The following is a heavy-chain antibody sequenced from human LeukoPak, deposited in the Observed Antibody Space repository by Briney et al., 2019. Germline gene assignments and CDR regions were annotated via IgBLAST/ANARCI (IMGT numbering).Heavy chain of an antibody. CDR2: IYPGYSDT. Sequence: ASVKVSCKGSGYXFTTYWIGWVRQMPGKGLEWMGIIYPGYSDTRYSPSFQGQVTISADKSVSTAYLQWSSLKGSDTAMYYCARRGSGWYVDYWGQGTLVTVSS. CDR1: GYXFTTYW. V-gene: IGHV5-51*01. CDR3: ARRGSGWYVDY. J-gene: IGHJ4*02. D-gene: IGHD6-19*01.